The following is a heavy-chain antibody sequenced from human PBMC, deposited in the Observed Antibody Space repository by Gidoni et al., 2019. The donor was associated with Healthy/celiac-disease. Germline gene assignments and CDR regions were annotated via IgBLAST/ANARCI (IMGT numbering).Heavy chain of an antibody. Sequence: QVQLVESGGGLVKPGGSLRLSCAASGFTFSAYYMSWIRQAPGKGLEWVSYISSSSSYTNYADSVKGRFTISRDNAKNSLYLQMNSLRAEDTAVYYCARDASNRDGYNLPSPFDYWGQGTLVTVSS. CDR1: GFTFSAYY. CDR2: ISSSSSYT. V-gene: IGHV3-11*06. D-gene: IGHD5-12*01. J-gene: IGHJ4*02. CDR3: ARDASNRDGYNLPSPFDY.